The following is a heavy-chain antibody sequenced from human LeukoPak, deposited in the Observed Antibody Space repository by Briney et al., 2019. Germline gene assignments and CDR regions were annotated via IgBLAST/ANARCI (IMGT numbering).Heavy chain of an antibody. Sequence: SETLSLTCTVSGGSISSYYWSWLRQPPGKGLEWIGYIYYSGSTNYNPSLKSRVTISVDTSKNQFSLKLSSVTAADTAVYYCARENSYGDYVGWFDHWGQGTLVTVSS. CDR2: IYYSGST. CDR3: ARENSYGDYVGWFDH. CDR1: GGSISSYY. J-gene: IGHJ5*02. D-gene: IGHD4-17*01. V-gene: IGHV4-59*01.